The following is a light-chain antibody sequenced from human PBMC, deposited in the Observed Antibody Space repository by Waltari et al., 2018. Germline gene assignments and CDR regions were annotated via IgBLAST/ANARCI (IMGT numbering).Light chain of an antibody. J-gene: IGLJ1*01. V-gene: IGLV3-9*01. CDR2: RDI. Sequence: SYDLSDSISVSVALGQMAKIACGGNNMGSNRVHCYTQKPGQCPLLVTYRDISRPSGIPDLFSGSNSGNTPTLTLRRAQVVDVADYFCQAWASGTYVFAGWTKLTVL. CDR1: NMGSNR. CDR3: QAWASGTYV.